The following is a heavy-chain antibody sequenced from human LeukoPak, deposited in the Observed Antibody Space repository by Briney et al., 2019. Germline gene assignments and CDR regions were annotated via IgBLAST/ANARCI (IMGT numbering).Heavy chain of an antibody. Sequence: SETLSLTCTVSTGSISGHYWSWIRQPPGKGLEWIGYIFYTGSTNYNPSLKSRVTISVDTSKNQFSLKLSSVTAADTATYYCARGYNTFDYWGQGTLVTVSS. J-gene: IGHJ4*02. V-gene: IGHV4-59*11. CDR3: ARGYNTFDY. CDR2: IFYTGST. D-gene: IGHD5-24*01. CDR1: TGSISGHY.